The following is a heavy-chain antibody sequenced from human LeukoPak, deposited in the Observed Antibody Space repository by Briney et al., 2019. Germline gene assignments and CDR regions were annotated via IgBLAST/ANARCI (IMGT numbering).Heavy chain of an antibody. J-gene: IGHJ5*02. CDR3: ARGAASATGDWFDP. V-gene: IGHV4-59*01. Sequence: SETLSLTCIVSGGSISSYYWSWIRQPPGKGLEWIGYIYYSGSTKYNPSLKSRVTMSVDTSKNQFSLRLSSVTAADTAVYYCARGAASATGDWFDPWGQGTLVTVSS. D-gene: IGHD6-13*01. CDR2: IYYSGST. CDR1: GGSISSYY.